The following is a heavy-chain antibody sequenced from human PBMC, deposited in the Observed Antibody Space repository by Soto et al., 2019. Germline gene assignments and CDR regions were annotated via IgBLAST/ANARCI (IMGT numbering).Heavy chain of an antibody. V-gene: IGHV1-18*01. J-gene: IGHJ5*02. CDR3: AREDGYNNPDNWFGP. CDR1: GYTFTSYG. Sequence: ASVKVSCKASGYTFTSYGISWVRQAPGQGLEWMGWISAYNGNTNYAQKLQVRVTMTTDTSTSTAYMELRSLRSDDTAVYYCAREDGYNNPDNWFGPWGQGTLVTVSS. D-gene: IGHD4-4*01. CDR2: ISAYNGNT.